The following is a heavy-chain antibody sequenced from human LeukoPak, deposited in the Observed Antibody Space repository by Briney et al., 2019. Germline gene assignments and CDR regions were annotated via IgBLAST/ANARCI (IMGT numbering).Heavy chain of an antibody. J-gene: IGHJ4*02. CDR2: IIPIFGTA. CDR3: TRDGSSGYTNFDY. CDR1: GGTFSSYA. Sequence: SVKVSCKASGGTFSSYAISWVRQAPGQGLEWMGGIIPIFGTANYAQKFQGRVTITADESTSTAYMELSSLRSEDTAVYYCTRDGSSGYTNFDYWGQGTLVTVSS. D-gene: IGHD3-22*01. V-gene: IGHV1-69*13.